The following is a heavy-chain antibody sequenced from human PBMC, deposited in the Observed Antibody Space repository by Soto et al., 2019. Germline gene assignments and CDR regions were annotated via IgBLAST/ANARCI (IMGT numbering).Heavy chain of an antibody. CDR1: GYTFTSYG. CDR2: ISAYNGNT. J-gene: IGHJ6*02. D-gene: IGHD3-10*01. V-gene: IGHV1-18*01. CDR3: AGIMVRGVIRPQYYYGMDV. Sequence: ASVKVSCKASGYTFTSYGISWVRQAPGQGLEWMGWISAYNGNTNYAQKLQGRVTMTTDTSTSTAYMELRSLRSDDTAVYYCAGIMVRGVIRPQYYYGMDVWGQGTTVTVSS.